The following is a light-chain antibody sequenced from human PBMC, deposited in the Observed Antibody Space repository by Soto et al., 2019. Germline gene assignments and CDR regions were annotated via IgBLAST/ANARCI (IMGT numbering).Light chain of an antibody. CDR2: AAS. J-gene: IGKJ2*01. CDR3: QEFNSDPPDP. V-gene: IGKV1-9*01. CDR1: QCISTY. Sequence: DVQLTQSPSFLSASIGDRVTITCRARQCISTYLAWYQQKPGKAPKLLIYAASTLLSGTPARFSGSGSGTEFPLTISCLKLEDYATYYCQEFNSDPPDPFGQGTKLEIK.